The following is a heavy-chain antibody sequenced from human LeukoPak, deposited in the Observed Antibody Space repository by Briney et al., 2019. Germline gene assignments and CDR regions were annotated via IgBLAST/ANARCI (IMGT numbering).Heavy chain of an antibody. D-gene: IGHD6-19*01. V-gene: IGHV3-23*01. CDR2: ISGSGGST. Sequence: QSGGSLRLSCAASGFTFSSNGMSWVRQAPGKGLEWVSAISGSGGSTYYADSVKGRFTISRDNSKNTLYLQMNSLRAEDTAVYYCAKLIEIPGYSSHFDYWGQGTLVTVSS. CDR3: AKLIEIPGYSSHFDY. CDR1: GFTFSSNG. J-gene: IGHJ4*02.